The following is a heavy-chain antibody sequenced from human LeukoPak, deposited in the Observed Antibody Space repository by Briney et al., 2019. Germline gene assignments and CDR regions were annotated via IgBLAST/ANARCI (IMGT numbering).Heavy chain of an antibody. D-gene: IGHD3-22*01. CDR2: ISAYNGNT. CDR1: GYTFTSNG. V-gene: IGHV1-18*01. J-gene: IGHJ3*02. Sequence: ASVTVSCKASGYTFTSNGISWVRQAPGQGLEWMGWISAYNGNTNYEQKLQGRVTMTTDTSTSTAYMELRSPRSDDTAVYYCASLKNSYDSSGYLVTDAFDIWGQGTMVTVSS. CDR3: ASLKNSYDSSGYLVTDAFDI.